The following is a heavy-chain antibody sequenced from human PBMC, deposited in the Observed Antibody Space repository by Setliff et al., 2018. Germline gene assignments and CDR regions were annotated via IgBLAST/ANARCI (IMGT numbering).Heavy chain of an antibody. CDR2: FDPEDGET. CDR3: RLLWFGELSYDAFDI. D-gene: IGHD3-10*01. V-gene: IGHV1-24*01. Sequence: ASVKVSCKVSGYTLTELSMHWVRQAPGKGLEWMGGFDPEDGETIYAQKFQGRVTMTEDTSTDTAYMELSSLRSGDTAVYYCRLLWFGELSYDAFDIWGQGTMVTVSS. CDR1: GYTLTELS. J-gene: IGHJ3*02.